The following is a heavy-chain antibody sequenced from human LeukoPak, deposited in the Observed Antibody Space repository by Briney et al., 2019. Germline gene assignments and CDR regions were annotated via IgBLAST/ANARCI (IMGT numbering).Heavy chain of an antibody. J-gene: IGHJ4*02. Sequence: PSETLSLTCTVSGGSISSYYWSWIRQPPGKGLEWIGYIYYRGSTNYNPSLKSRVTISVDTSKNQFSLKLSSVTAADTAVYYCARIGSSGYCDYWGQGTLVTVSS. V-gene: IGHV4-59*01. CDR2: IYYRGST. CDR3: ARIGSSGYCDY. CDR1: GGSISSYY. D-gene: IGHD3-22*01.